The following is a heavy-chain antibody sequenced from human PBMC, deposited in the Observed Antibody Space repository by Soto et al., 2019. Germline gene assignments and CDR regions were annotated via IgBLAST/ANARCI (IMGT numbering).Heavy chain of an antibody. CDR2: IRTKARSYTT. Sequence: EVQLVESGGGLVQPGGSLRLSCVVSGFTFSDHYMDWVRQAPGKGLEWVGRIRTKARSYTTEYAASVMGRFTISRDDSKNSLFLQMNSLRTEDTAVYYYVSNLGGASGGEYCDYWGQGTLVTVSS. CDR3: VSNLGGASGGEYCDY. D-gene: IGHD3-16*01. V-gene: IGHV3-72*01. CDR1: GFTFSDHY. J-gene: IGHJ4*02.